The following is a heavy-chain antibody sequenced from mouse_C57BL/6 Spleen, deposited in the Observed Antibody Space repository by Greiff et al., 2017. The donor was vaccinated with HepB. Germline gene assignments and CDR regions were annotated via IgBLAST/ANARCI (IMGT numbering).Heavy chain of an antibody. Sequence: EVQVVESGGDLVKPGGSLKLSCAASGFTFSSYGMSWVRQTPDKRLEWVATISSGGSYTYYPDSVKGRFTISRDNAKNTLYLQMSSLKSEDTAMYYCASSYGNYVYYAMDYWGQGTSVTVSS. J-gene: IGHJ4*01. CDR3: ASSYGNYVYYAMDY. V-gene: IGHV5-6*01. D-gene: IGHD2-1*01. CDR1: GFTFSSYG. CDR2: ISSGGSYT.